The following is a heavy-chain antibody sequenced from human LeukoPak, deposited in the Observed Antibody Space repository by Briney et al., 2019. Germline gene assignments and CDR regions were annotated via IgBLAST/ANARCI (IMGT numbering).Heavy chain of an antibody. CDR2: ISWNSGSI. V-gene: IGHV3-9*01. CDR3: AKAAAENIVVVVAAIHLPLHFDY. J-gene: IGHJ4*02. CDR1: GFTFDDYA. Sequence: PGRSLRLSCAASGFTFDDYAMHWVRHAPGKGLEWVSGISWNSGSIVYADSVKGRFTISRDNAKNSLYLQMNSLRAEDTALYYCAKAAAENIVVVVAAIHLPLHFDYWGQGTLVTVSS. D-gene: IGHD2-15*01.